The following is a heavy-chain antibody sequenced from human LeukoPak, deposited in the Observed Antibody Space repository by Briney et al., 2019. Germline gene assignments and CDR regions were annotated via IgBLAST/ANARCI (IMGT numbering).Heavy chain of an antibody. Sequence: ASVKVSCKTSGYTFTGYYMHWVRQAPGQGLECMGWISAYNGNTNYAQRFQGRVTMTTDTSTSTAYMELRSLRPDDTAVYYCARVRDYGGIGEDYWGQGTLVTVSS. J-gene: IGHJ4*02. CDR2: ISAYNGNT. D-gene: IGHD3-16*01. CDR1: GYTFTGYY. CDR3: ARVRDYGGIGEDY. V-gene: IGHV1-18*04.